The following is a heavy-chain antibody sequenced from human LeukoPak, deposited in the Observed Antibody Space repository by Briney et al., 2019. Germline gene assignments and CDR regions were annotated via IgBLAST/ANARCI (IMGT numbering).Heavy chain of an antibody. J-gene: IGHJ1*01. V-gene: IGHV3-21*01. D-gene: IGHD4-23*01. CDR3: ARGPDYGGNSSMEYFQH. CDR2: ISSSSSYI. Sequence: GGSLRLSCAASGFTFSSYSMNWVRQAPGKGLEWVSSISSSSSYIYYADSVKGRFTISRDNAKNSLYLQMNSLRAEDTAVYYCARGPDYGGNSSMEYFQHWGQGTLVTVSS. CDR1: GFTFSSYS.